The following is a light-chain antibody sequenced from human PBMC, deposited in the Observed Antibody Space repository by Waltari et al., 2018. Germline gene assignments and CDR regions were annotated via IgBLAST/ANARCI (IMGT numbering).Light chain of an antibody. V-gene: IGLV2-11*01. Sequence: QSVLTQPPSVSGSPGHSVTISCTVTSSDVGGYDFVSWYQQDPGQAPKLLIFDVTKRPSGVPSRFSASKSGNTASLTISGLQAEDEADYYCCSYAVTSSSYVFGGGTKVIV. J-gene: IGLJ1*01. CDR2: DVT. CDR1: SSDVGGYDF. CDR3: CSYAVTSSSYV.